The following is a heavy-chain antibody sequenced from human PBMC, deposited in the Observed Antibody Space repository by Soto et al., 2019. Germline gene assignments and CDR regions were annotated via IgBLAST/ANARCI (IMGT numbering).Heavy chain of an antibody. J-gene: IGHJ6*02. Sequence: SETLSLTCTVSGGSISSGGYYWSWIRQHPGKGLEWIGYIYYSGSTYYNPSLKSRVTISVDTSKNQFSLKLSSVTAADTAVYYCARFPVPAAIEYYYYYGMDVWGQGTTVTVSS. V-gene: IGHV4-31*03. CDR1: GGSISSGGYY. CDR3: ARFPVPAAIEYYYYYGMDV. D-gene: IGHD2-2*02. CDR2: IYYSGST.